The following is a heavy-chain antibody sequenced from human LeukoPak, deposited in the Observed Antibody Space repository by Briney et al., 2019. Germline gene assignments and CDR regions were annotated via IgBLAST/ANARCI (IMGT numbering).Heavy chain of an antibody. D-gene: IGHD2-15*01. Sequence: GGSLRLSCAASGFTFSDYYMSWIRQAPGKGLEWVSYISSSGSTIYYADSVKGRFTISRDNAKNSLYMQMNSLRAEDTPVYYCARDLVGYCSGGSCYSGDYWGQGTLVTVSS. CDR2: ISSSGSTI. V-gene: IGHV3-11*04. CDR1: GFTFSDYY. CDR3: ARDLVGYCSGGSCYSGDY. J-gene: IGHJ4*02.